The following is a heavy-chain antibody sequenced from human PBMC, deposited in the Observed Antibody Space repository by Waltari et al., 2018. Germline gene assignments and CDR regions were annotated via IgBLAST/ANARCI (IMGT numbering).Heavy chain of an antibody. J-gene: IGHJ4*02. CDR3: ATAPSKYSTLFDY. D-gene: IGHD2-15*01. V-gene: IGHV1-69*01. Sequence: QVQLVQSGAEVKKPGSSVKVSCKASGGTFSSYAISWVRQAPGQGLEWMGGSIPMFGTANYAQKFQGRVTSTADESKSTAYMELSSLRSEDTAVYYCATAPSKYSTLFDYWGQGTLVTVSS. CDR1: GGTFSSYA. CDR2: SIPMFGTA.